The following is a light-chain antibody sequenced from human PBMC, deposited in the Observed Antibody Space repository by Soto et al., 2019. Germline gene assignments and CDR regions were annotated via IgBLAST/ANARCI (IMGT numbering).Light chain of an antibody. CDR3: QQYHSYSPT. J-gene: IGKJ1*01. CDR1: QSISIW. V-gene: IGKV1-5*03. Sequence: DIQMTQSPSTLSASVGDRVTITCRASQSISIWLAWYQQKPGKAPKLLLYKASSLESGVPSRFNGSGSGTEFTLTISSLQPADFATYYCQQYHSYSPTFGQGTKVEIK. CDR2: KAS.